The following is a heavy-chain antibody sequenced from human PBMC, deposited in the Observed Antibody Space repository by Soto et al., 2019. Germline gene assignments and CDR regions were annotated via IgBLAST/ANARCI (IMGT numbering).Heavy chain of an antibody. CDR1: GFTFSTYS. V-gene: IGHV3-48*01. CDR3: ARDQLYYNYISGRPLNAFYV. J-gene: IGHJ3*01. D-gene: IGHD3-22*01. CDR2: IGIGSSTK. Sequence: PGGSLRLSCAASGFTFSTYSMNWVRQAPGKGLEWVSYIGIGSSTKYYADSVKGRFTISRDNAKNSLYLQMNSLRAEDTAVYYCARDQLYYNYISGRPLNAFYVWGKGKMVPVSS.